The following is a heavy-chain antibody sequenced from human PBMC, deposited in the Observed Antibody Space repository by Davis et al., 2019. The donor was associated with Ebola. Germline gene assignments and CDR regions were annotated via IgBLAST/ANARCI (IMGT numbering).Heavy chain of an antibody. CDR3: ARGRGHYESSGGDY. CDR2: INAGNGNT. V-gene: IGHV1-3*01. J-gene: IGHJ4*02. Sequence: ASVKVSCKASGYTFTSYAMHWVRQAPGQRLEWMGWINAGNGNTKYSQKFQGRVTITRDTSASTVYMELSSLRSEDTAVYYCARGRGHYESSGGDYWGQGTLVTVSS. CDR1: GYTFTSYA. D-gene: IGHD3-22*01.